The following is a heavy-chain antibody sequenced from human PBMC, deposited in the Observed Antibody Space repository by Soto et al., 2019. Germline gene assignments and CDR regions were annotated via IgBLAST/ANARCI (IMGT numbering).Heavy chain of an antibody. D-gene: IGHD1-20*01. V-gene: IGHV1-58*01. CDR1: GFTFTSSA. CDR2: IVVGSGNT. J-gene: IGHJ6*02. Sequence: ASVKVSCKASGFTFTSSAVQWVRQARGQRLEWIGWIVVGSGNTNYAQKFQERVTITRDMSTSTAYMELSSLRSEDTAVYYCASDPRSKLKYNWNRNSFFYYYGMDVWG. CDR3: ASDPRSKLKYNWNRNSFFYYYGMDV.